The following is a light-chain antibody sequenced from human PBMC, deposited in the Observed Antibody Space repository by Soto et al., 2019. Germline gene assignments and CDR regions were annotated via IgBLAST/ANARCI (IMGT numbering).Light chain of an antibody. V-gene: IGLV2-14*01. CDR1: SSDVGSYNY. Sequence: QSALTQPASVSGSPGQSITISCTGTSSDVGSYNYVSWYQQHPGKAPKLMIYEVSNRPSGVSNRFSGSKSGNTASLTISGLQAEDEADYYCSSYTSSSTLVVFGTGNKVTVL. CDR3: SSYTSSSTLVV. CDR2: EVS. J-gene: IGLJ1*01.